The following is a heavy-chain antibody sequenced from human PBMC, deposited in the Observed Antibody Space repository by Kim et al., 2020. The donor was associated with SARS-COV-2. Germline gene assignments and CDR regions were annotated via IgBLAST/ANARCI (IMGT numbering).Heavy chain of an antibody. D-gene: IGHD6-13*01. CDR2: IWYDGSNK. V-gene: IGHV3-33*01. CDR1: GFTFSSYG. CDR3: ARGVAAAGLTLLYYFDY. Sequence: GGSLRLSCAASGFTFSSYGMHWVRQAPGKGLEWVAVIWYDGSNKYYADSVKGRFTISRDNSKNTLYLQMNSLRAEDTAVYYCARGVAAAGLTLLYYFDYWGQGTLVTVSS. J-gene: IGHJ4*02.